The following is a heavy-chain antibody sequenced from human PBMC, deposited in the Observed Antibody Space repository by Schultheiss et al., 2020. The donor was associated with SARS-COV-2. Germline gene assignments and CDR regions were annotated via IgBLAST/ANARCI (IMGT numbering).Heavy chain of an antibody. CDR1: GGTFTSYG. CDR3: ARDASLIDYSGSYYQYYGMDV. V-gene: IGHV1-18*01. Sequence: ASVKVSCKASGGTFTSYGISWVRQAPGQRLEWMGWINAGNGNTKYSQKLQGRVTMTTDTSTSTAYMELRSLRSDDTAVYFCARDASLIDYSGSYYQYYGMDVWGQGATVTVSS. J-gene: IGHJ6*02. D-gene: IGHD4-11*01. CDR2: INAGNGNT.